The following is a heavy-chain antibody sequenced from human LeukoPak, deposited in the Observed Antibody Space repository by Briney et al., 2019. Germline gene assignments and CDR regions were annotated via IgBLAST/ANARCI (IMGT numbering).Heavy chain of an antibody. CDR1: GYTFTDYY. D-gene: IGHD3-16*01. V-gene: IGHV1-2*02. CDR3: AHSPGGIYYFDY. CDR2: ISPNSGGT. Sequence: ASVKVSCKASGYTFTDYYIHWVRQAPGQGLEWMGWISPNSGGTNYAQKFQGRVTMTRDTSISTAYMELSRLRSDDTAVYYCAHSPGGIYYFDYWGQGTLVTVSS. J-gene: IGHJ4*02.